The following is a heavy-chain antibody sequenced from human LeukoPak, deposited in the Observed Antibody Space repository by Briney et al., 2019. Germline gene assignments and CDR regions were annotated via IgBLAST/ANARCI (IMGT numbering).Heavy chain of an antibody. D-gene: IGHD3-10*01. CDR1: GGTFISYA. Sequence: SVKVSCKAAGGTFISYAINWVRQAPGQGLEWMGGIIPLFGTANYAQKFLGRVTITADESTSTTYMELSSLKSEDTAVYYCAREWAGYGSGSYYYYWGQGTLVTVSS. V-gene: IGHV1-69*13. CDR3: AREWAGYGSGSYYYY. J-gene: IGHJ4*02. CDR2: IIPLFGTA.